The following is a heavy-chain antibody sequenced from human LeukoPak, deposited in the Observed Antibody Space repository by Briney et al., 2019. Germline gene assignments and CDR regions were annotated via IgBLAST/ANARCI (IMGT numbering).Heavy chain of an antibody. Sequence: PSETLSLTCTVSGGSISSGTYYWSWIRQPAGKGLEWIGRIYTSGSTNYNPSLKSRVTISVDTSKNQFSLRLNSVTAADTAVRYCARGRDGYNFLNRGEYYYFDYWGQGTLVTVSS. D-gene: IGHD5-24*01. CDR2: IYTSGST. CDR1: GGSISSGTYY. CDR3: ARGRDGYNFLNRGEYYYFDY. V-gene: IGHV4-61*02. J-gene: IGHJ4*02.